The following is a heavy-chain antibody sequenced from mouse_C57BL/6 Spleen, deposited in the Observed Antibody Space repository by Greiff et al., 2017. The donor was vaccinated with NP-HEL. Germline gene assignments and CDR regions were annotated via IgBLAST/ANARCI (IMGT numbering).Heavy chain of an antibody. CDR3: ADGSSYFDY. CDR2: IYPGDGDT. CDR1: GYAFSSSW. D-gene: IGHD1-1*01. V-gene: IGHV1-82*01. J-gene: IGHJ2*01. Sequence: QVQLQQSGPELVKPGASVKISCKASGYAFSSSWMNWVKQRPGKGLEWIGRIYPGDGDTNYNGKFKGKATLTAGKSSSTAYMQLSSLTSEDSAVYFCADGSSYFDYWGQGTTLTVSS.